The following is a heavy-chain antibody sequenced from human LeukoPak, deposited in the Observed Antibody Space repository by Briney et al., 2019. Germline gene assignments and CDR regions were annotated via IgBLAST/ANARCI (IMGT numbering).Heavy chain of an antibody. V-gene: IGHV3-23*01. CDR2: ISGSGGST. J-gene: IGHJ4*02. CDR3: AKDLADTMVRGVYRAFDY. CDR1: GFTFSSYA. Sequence: GGSLRLSCAASGFTFSSYAMSWVRQAPGKGLEWVSAISGSGGSTYYADSVKGRFTISRDNSKNTLYLQMNSLRAEDTAVYYCAKDLADTMVRGVYRAFDYWGQGTLVTVSS. D-gene: IGHD3-10*01.